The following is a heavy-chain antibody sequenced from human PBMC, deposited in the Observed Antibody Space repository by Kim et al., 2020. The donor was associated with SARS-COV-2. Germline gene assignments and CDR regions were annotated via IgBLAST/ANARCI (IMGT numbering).Heavy chain of an antibody. CDR1: GYTFTSYA. CDR2: INTNTGNP. CDR3: ARGHCTGGVCSYDAFDI. D-gene: IGHD2-8*02. V-gene: IGHV7-4-1*02. Sequence: ASVKVSCKASGYTFTSYAMNWVRQAPGQGLEWMGWINTNTGNPTYAQGFTGRFVFSLDTSVSTAYLQISSLKAEDTAGYYCARGHCTGGVCSYDAFDIWGQGTMVTVSS. J-gene: IGHJ3*02.